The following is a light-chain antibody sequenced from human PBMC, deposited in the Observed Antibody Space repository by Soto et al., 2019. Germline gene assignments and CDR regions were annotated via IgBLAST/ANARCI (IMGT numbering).Light chain of an antibody. Sequence: SLSASIGDRVSFTCQASQDISKFLAWYQHKPGQAPSLLIYDASTSHSGVPSRFSGSGSGTDFTFTISSLEPEDFAAYYCQQYGSSPQTFGPGTKVDIK. CDR2: DAS. CDR1: QDISKF. V-gene: IGKV1-33*01. J-gene: IGKJ1*01. CDR3: QQYGSSPQT.